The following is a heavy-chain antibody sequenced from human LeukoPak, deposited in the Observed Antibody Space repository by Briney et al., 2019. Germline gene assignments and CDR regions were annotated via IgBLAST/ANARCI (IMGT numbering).Heavy chain of an antibody. Sequence: GRSLRLSCAASGFTLGSNGMHWVRQAPGKGLEWVAVISYDESSKYYADSVKGRFTVSRDNSKNTLYLQMNSLRTEDTAVYYCARDVQAGPGYWGQGTLVTVSS. CDR1: GFTLGSNG. D-gene: IGHD6-19*01. CDR2: ISYDESSK. J-gene: IGHJ4*02. V-gene: IGHV3-30*03. CDR3: ARDVQAGPGY.